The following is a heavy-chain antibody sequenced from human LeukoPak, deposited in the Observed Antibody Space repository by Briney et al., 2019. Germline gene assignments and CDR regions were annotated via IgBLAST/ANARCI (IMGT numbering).Heavy chain of an antibody. V-gene: IGHV1-18*01. CDR3: ARDLAYSGSLGWFDP. CDR2: ISAYNGNT. J-gene: IGHJ5*02. D-gene: IGHD1-26*01. Sequence: ASVKVSCKASGYTFTSYGISWVRQAPGQGLEWMGWISAYNGNTNYAQKLQGRVTMTTDTSTSTAYMELRSLRSDDTAVYYCARDLAYSGSLGWFDPWGQGTLVTVSS. CDR1: GYTFTSYG.